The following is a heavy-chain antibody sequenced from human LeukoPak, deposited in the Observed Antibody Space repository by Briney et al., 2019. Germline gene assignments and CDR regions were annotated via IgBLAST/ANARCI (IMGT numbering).Heavy chain of an antibody. Sequence: PSETLSLTCTVSGGSISSYYWSWIRQPPGKGLEWIGYVYYSGSTNYNPSPKSRVTMSVDTSENQFSLKLSSVTAADTAVYYCARDSSGWLHYFDYWGQGTLVTVSS. D-gene: IGHD6-19*01. CDR2: VYYSGST. CDR3: ARDSSGWLHYFDY. V-gene: IGHV4-59*12. J-gene: IGHJ4*02. CDR1: GGSISSYY.